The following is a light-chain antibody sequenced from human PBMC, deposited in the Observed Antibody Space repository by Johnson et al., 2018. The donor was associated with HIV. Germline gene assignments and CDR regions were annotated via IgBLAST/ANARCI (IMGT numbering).Light chain of an antibody. Sequence: QSVLTQPPSVSAAPGQKVTISCSGSSSNIGNNYVSWYQQLPGTAPKLLIYENNKRPSGIPDRFSGSKSGTSATLGITGLQTGDEAHYYCGTWDSSLSALYVFGTVTKVTVL. J-gene: IGLJ1*01. CDR3: GTWDSSLSALYV. V-gene: IGLV1-51*02. CDR2: ENN. CDR1: SSNIGNNY.